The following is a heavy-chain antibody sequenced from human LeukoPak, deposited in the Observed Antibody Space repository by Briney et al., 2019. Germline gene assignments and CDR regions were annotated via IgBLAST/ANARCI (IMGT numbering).Heavy chain of an antibody. CDR1: GFTFSSYA. J-gene: IGHJ4*02. Sequence: PGRSLRLSCAASGFTFSSYAMHWVRQAPGKGLEWVAVISYDGSNKYNADSVKGRFTISRDNSKNTLYLQMNSLRAEDTAVYYCARATESTVTHYRNWGQGTLVTVSS. V-gene: IGHV3-30*04. D-gene: IGHD4-17*01. CDR2: ISYDGSNK. CDR3: ARATESTVTHYRN.